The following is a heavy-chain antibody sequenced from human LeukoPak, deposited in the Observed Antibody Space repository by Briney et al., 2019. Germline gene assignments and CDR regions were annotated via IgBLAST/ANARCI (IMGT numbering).Heavy chain of an antibody. D-gene: IGHD6-13*01. Sequence: ASVKVSCKASGYTFTSYGISGVRQAPGQGLEWMGWISAYNGNTNYAQKLQGRVTMTTDTSTSTAYMELRSLRSDDTAVYYCARVRIAAAGTSWFDPWGQGTLVTVSS. J-gene: IGHJ5*02. CDR3: ARVRIAAAGTSWFDP. CDR1: GYTFTSYG. V-gene: IGHV1-18*01. CDR2: ISAYNGNT.